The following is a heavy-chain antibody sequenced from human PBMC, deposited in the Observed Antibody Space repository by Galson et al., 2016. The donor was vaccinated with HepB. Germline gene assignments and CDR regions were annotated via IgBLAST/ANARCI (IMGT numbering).Heavy chain of an antibody. CDR1: GGSIGSNNYY. CDR2: IYYSGRT. J-gene: IGHJ4*02. V-gene: IGHV4-39*01. CDR3: VRHEPSFCSSAICYPYYFDY. Sequence: ETLSLTCSVSGGSIGSNNYYWGWIRQPPGKGLEWIGSIYYSGRTFYNPSLQSRVTISVDTSKNQFSLSLNSVTAADTAVYYCVRHEPSFCSSAICYPYYFDYWGQGTLVTVSS. D-gene: IGHD2-2*01.